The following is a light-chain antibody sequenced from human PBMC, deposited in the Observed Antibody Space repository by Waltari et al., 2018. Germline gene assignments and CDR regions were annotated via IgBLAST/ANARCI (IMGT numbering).Light chain of an antibody. J-gene: IGKJ4*01. CDR3: QESYKTPPT. CDR1: QSITTY. V-gene: IGKV1-39*01. Sequence: DIVMTQSPSSLSASIGDRVTITCRASQSITTYLNWYQQKPGKAPKLLIYAASSLQSGVPSRFSGSGSGTDFTLTISSLQPEDFATYSCQESYKTPPTFGGGTKVEIK. CDR2: AAS.